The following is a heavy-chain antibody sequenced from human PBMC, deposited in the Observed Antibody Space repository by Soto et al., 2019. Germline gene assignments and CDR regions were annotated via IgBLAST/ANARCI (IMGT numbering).Heavy chain of an antibody. CDR2: IYPGDSDS. Sequence: PGESLKISCKGSGYNFTRYWIGWVRRVPGKGLEWMGIIYPGDSDSRYSPSFQGQVTFSADRSISTAYLQWSSLKASDTAMYYCARTGSSSPRDYFDSRGQRTLVTVSS. CDR3: ARTGSSSPRDYFDS. V-gene: IGHV5-51*01. CDR1: GYNFTRYW. J-gene: IGHJ4*02. D-gene: IGHD6-13*01.